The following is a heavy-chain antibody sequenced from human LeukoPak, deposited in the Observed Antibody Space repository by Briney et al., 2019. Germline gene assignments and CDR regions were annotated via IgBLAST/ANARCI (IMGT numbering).Heavy chain of an antibody. CDR1: GFGFSRYW. CDR2: INSDGRTT. D-gene: IGHD4-17*01. CDR3: ARGGYGAHMG. V-gene: IGHV3-74*01. Sequence: PGGSLRLSCAASGFGFSRYWMHWVRQVPGKGLLWVSGINSDGRTTGYADSVKGRFTISRDNAKNTVDLQMNSLRAEDTAVYYCARGGYGAHMGWGQGTLVTVSS. J-gene: IGHJ4*02.